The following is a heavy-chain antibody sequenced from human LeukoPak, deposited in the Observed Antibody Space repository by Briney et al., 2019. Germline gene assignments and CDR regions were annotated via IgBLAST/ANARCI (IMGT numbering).Heavy chain of an antibody. CDR2: ISGSGGST. CDR1: GFTFSSYA. J-gene: IGHJ4*02. V-gene: IGHV3-23*01. Sequence: EGSLRLSCAASGFTFSSYAMSWVRQAPGKGLEWVSAISGSGGSTYYADSVKGRFTISRDNAKNSLYLQMNSLRADDTAVYYCARDVTALDSWGQGTLVTVSS. CDR3: ARDVTALDS. D-gene: IGHD2-2*01.